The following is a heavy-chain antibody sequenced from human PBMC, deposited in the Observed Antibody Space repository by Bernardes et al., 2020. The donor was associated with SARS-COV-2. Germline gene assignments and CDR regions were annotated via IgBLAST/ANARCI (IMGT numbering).Heavy chain of an antibody. CDR1: GHSFSSYW. Sequence: GESLKISCKASGHSFSSYWITWVRQTPGKGLEWMGMIDPGDSYIKYNPSFQGHVTISADKSISTAYLQWSGLKASDTAMYFCARATFKLADTPANCFDPWGQGTLVTVSS. V-gene: IGHV5-10-1*01. CDR2: IDPGDSYI. CDR3: ARATFKLADTPANCFDP. D-gene: IGHD6-19*01. J-gene: IGHJ5*02.